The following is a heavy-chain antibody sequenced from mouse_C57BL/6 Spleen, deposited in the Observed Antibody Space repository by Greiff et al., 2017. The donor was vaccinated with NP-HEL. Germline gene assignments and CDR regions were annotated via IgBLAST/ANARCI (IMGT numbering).Heavy chain of an antibody. V-gene: IGHV1-39*01. CDR2: INPNYGTT. CDR1: GYSFTDYN. J-gene: IGHJ4*01. CDR3: ARHYDYDEDYAMDY. Sequence: VHVKQSGPELVKPGASVKISCKASGYSFTDYNMNWVKQSNGKSLEWIGVINPNYGTTSYNQKFKGKATLTVDQSSSTAYMQLNSLTSEDSAVYYCARHYDYDEDYAMDYWGQGTSVTVSS. D-gene: IGHD2-4*01.